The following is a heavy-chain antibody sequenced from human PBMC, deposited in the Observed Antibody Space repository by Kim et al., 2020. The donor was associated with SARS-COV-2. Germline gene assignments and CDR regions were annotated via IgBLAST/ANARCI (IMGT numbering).Heavy chain of an antibody. CDR1: GGTFSSYA. V-gene: IGHV1-69*13. D-gene: IGHD2-15*01. J-gene: IGHJ2*01. Sequence: SVKVSCKASGGTFSSYAISWVRQAPGQGLEWMGGIIPIFGTANYVQKFQGRVTITADESTSTAYMELSSLRSEDTAVYYCARVCGGSCYTSYDWYFDLWGRGTLVTVSS. CDR2: IIPIFGTA. CDR3: ARVCGGSCYTSYDWYFDL.